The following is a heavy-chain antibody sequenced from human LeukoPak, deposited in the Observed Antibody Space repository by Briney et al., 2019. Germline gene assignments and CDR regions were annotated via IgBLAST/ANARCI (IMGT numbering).Heavy chain of an antibody. V-gene: IGHV4-39*07. D-gene: IGHD3-22*01. CDR1: GGSIRSTTYY. CDR3: ARAPHFFDTSGSRYYFDS. Sequence: PSETLSLTCTVSGGSIRSTTYYWGWIRQPPGKGLEWIGSIYYSGNTYHNPSLMSRVTISVDTSNNQFSLHLSSVTAADTAVYYCARAPHFFDTSGSRYYFDSWGQGALVTVSS. CDR2: IYYSGNT. J-gene: IGHJ4*02.